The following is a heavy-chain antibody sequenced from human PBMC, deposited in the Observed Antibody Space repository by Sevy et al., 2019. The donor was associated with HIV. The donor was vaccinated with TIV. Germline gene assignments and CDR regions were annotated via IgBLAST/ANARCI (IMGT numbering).Heavy chain of an antibody. J-gene: IGHJ5*02. V-gene: IGHV4-38-2*01. CDR1: GYSISSDYY. D-gene: IGHD3-3*01. CDR3: ARVAIFGFLTSNWFDP. CDR2: IYHSGST. Sequence: SETLSLTCAVSGYSISSDYYWGWIRQPPGKGLEWIGTIYHSGSTYYNPSLKSGVTISLDTSKNKFSLRLSSVTAADTAVYYCARVAIFGFLTSNWFDPWGQGTLVTVSS.